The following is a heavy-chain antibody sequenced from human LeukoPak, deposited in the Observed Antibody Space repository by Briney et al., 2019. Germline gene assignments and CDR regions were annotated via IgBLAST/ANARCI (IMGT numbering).Heavy chain of an antibody. D-gene: IGHD6-19*01. Sequence: ASVKVSCKAPGYTFTGYYIHWVRQAPGQGLEWMGWINPNSGGTNLAQKFQGRVTMTRDTSINTAYMELSRLRSDDTAVYYCARLSSGDAPYWGQGTLVTVSS. CDR2: INPNSGGT. J-gene: IGHJ4*02. CDR3: ARLSSGDAPY. V-gene: IGHV1-2*02. CDR1: GYTFTGYY.